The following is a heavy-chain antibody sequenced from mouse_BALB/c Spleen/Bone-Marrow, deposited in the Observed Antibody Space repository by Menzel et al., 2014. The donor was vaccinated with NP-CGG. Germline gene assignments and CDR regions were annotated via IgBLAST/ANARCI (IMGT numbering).Heavy chain of an antibody. V-gene: IGHV1-63*02. CDR1: GYTFTNYW. CDR3: ARRGTGVDY. CDR2: IYPGGGYT. J-gene: IGHJ2*01. D-gene: IGHD4-1*01. Sequence: VKLMESGAELVMPGTSVKISCKASGYTFTNYWLGWVKQRPGHGLEWIGDIYPGGGYTNYNEKFKGKATLTADTSSSTAYMQLSSLTSEDSAVYFCARRGTGVDYWGQGTTLTVSS.